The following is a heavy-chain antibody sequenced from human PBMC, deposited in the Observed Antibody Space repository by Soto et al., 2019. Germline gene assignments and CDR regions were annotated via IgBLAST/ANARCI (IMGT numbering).Heavy chain of an antibody. D-gene: IGHD3-16*01. Sequence: QITLKESGPTLVKPTQTLTLTCTVSGFSLNTYGVGVGWIRQPPGKALEWLALIYWDDDKRYSPSLKSRLTITKDTSKNQVVLTMTNIDPVDTVTYYCARALGSWGACYFDYWGQGTLVTVSS. CDR1: GFSLNTYGVG. V-gene: IGHV2-5*02. J-gene: IGHJ4*02. CDR2: IYWDDDK. CDR3: ARALGSWGACYFDY.